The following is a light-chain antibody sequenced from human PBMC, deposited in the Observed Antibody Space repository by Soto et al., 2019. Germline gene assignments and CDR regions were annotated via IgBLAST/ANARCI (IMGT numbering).Light chain of an antibody. CDR3: SSFRSSSTSYV. V-gene: IGLV2-14*03. Sequence: QSALTQPASVSGSPGQSITISCTGTSSDIGDSNYVSWYQQLPGKAPKLVIYDVSNRPSGVSNRFSGSKSANTASLTISGLQAEDEADYYCSSFRSSSTSYVFGTGTKVTVL. CDR1: SSDIGDSNY. J-gene: IGLJ1*01. CDR2: DVS.